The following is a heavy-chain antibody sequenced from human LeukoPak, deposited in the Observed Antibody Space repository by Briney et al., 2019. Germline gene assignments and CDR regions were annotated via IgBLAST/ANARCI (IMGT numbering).Heavy chain of an antibody. CDR3: ARDGYYDSSGYYYEGYYFDY. CDR1: GFTFSSYW. Sequence: GGSLRLSCAASGFTFSSYWMSWVRQAPGKGLEWVANIKQDGSEKYYVDSVKGRFTISRDNAKNSLYLQMSSLRAEDTAVYYCARDGYYDSSGYYYEGYYFDYWGQGTLVTVSS. J-gene: IGHJ4*02. CDR2: IKQDGSEK. V-gene: IGHV3-7*01. D-gene: IGHD3-22*01.